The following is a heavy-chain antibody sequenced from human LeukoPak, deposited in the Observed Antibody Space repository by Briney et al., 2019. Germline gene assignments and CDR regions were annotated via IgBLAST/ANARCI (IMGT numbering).Heavy chain of an antibody. CDR1: GFTFSTYA. D-gene: IGHD6-19*01. CDR3: AKDRGGSGWPQNWFDP. J-gene: IGHJ5*02. CDR2: ISGSGGST. V-gene: IGHV3-23*01. Sequence: GGSLRLSCAASGFTFSTYAMSWVRQAPGKGLEWVSAISGSGGSTYYADSVKGRFTISRDNSKNTLYLQMNSLRAEDTAVYYCAKDRGGSGWPQNWFDPWGQGTLVTVSS.